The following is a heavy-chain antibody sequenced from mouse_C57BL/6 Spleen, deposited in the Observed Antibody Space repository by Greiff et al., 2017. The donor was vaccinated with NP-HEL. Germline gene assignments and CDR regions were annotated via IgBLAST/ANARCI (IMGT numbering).Heavy chain of an antibody. V-gene: IGHV1-82*01. CDR3: ARVGLRHGLYAMDY. D-gene: IGHD2-4*01. Sequence: QVQLKQSGPELVKPGASVKISCKASGYAFSSSWMNWVKQRPGKGLEWIGRIYPGDGDTNYNGKFKGKATLTADKSSSTAYMQLSSLTSEDSAVYFCARVGLRHGLYAMDYWGQGTSVTVSS. J-gene: IGHJ4*01. CDR1: GYAFSSSW. CDR2: IYPGDGDT.